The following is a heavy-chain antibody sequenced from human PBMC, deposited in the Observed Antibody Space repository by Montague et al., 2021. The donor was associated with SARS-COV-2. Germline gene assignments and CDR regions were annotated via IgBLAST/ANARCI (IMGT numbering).Heavy chain of an antibody. Sequence: SETLSLTCTVSGGSVSSSSYYWGWNRPPPGQGLEWNVSNDDSAGSNHNLTLQIRVSMSADTSKNSFFLKLSSATAAATAVYYCARQGSGSYYNWFDPWGQGTLVTVSS. CDR3: ARQGSGSYYNWFDP. CDR2: NDDSAGS. CDR1: GGSVSSSSYY. D-gene: IGHD1-26*01. J-gene: IGHJ5*02. V-gene: IGHV4-39*01.